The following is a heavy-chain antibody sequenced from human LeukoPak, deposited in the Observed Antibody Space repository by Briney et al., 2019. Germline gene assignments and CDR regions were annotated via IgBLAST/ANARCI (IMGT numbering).Heavy chain of an antibody. V-gene: IGHV3-21*01. Sequence: GGSLRLSCVGSGFTFSNYSLNWVRQAPGKGLEWLSSISKGSGYIYQTDSVKGRFTISRDNSQNTVSLQLNNLRIEDTALYYCAKTSLSDPSGHYYYMDVWGKGTTVTVSS. D-gene: IGHD3-3*01. CDR2: ISKGSGYI. CDR3: AKTSLSDPSGHYYYMDV. CDR1: GFTFSNYS. J-gene: IGHJ6*03.